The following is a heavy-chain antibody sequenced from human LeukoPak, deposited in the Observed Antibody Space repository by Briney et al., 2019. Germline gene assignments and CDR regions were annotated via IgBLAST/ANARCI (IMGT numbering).Heavy chain of an antibody. Sequence: PSQTLSLTCTVSGDSISGHYWSWIRQPPGTGLEWIGYIYYSGSTDYNPSLKSRVTISVDTSKNQFSPKLSSVTAADTAVYYCARTYPYGSGSYFLFDFWGQGTLVTVSS. CDR2: IYYSGST. CDR3: ARTYPYGSGSYFLFDF. V-gene: IGHV4-59*11. J-gene: IGHJ4*02. D-gene: IGHD3-10*01. CDR1: GDSISGHY.